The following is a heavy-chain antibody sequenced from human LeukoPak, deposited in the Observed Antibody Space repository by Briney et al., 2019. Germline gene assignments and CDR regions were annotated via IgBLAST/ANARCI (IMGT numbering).Heavy chain of an antibody. Sequence: GASVKVSCKASGYTFTSYGISWVRQAPGQGLEWMGWISAYNGNTNYAQKLQGRVTMTTDTSTSTAYMELRSLRSDDTAVYYCARNTRLDFWSGYWDYWGQGTLVTVSS. D-gene: IGHD3-3*01. CDR1: GYTFTSYG. CDR3: ARNTRLDFWSGYWDY. V-gene: IGHV1-18*01. CDR2: ISAYNGNT. J-gene: IGHJ4*02.